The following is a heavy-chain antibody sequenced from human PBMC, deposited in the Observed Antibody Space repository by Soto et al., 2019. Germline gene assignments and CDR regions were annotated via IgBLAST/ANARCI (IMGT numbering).Heavy chain of an antibody. V-gene: IGHV3-23*01. CDR2: ISGSGGRT. CDR1: GFTFSSYA. CDR3: VKPNAVDISVDS. Sequence: GGSLRLSCEASGFTFSSYAMSWIRQAPGKGLEWVSAISGSGGRTYYADSVEGRFSISRDNSKSTLYLQMTSLTVEDTALYYCVKPNAVDISVDSWGQGTLVTVSS. J-gene: IGHJ4*02. D-gene: IGHD2-2*03.